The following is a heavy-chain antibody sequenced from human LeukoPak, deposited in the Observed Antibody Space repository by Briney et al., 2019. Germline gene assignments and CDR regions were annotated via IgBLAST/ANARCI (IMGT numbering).Heavy chain of an antibody. Sequence: SETLSLTCTVTGGSISSYYWSLIRKPAGEGLESIGRVYSSGSTNYNPSLKSRVTISVDTPKNQFSLKLTSVTAADTGVYYCARMYSGTYGGIDYWGQGTLVTVSS. CDR1: GGSISSYY. J-gene: IGHJ4*02. CDR2: VYSSGST. CDR3: ARMYSGTYGGIDY. V-gene: IGHV4-4*07. D-gene: IGHD1-26*01.